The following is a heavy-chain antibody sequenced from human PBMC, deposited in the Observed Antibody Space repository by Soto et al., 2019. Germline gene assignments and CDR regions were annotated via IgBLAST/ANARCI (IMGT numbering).Heavy chain of an antibody. CDR3: ARYDSGIHYYYYYMDV. J-gene: IGHJ6*03. CDR1: GFTFSSYW. D-gene: IGHD3-10*01. V-gene: IGHV3-7*01. Sequence: GGSLRLSCAASGFTFSSYWMSWVRQAPGKGLEWVANIKQDGSEKYYVDSVKGRFTISRDNAKNSLYLQMNSLRAEDTAVYYCARYDSGIHYYYYYMDVWGKGTTVTVSS. CDR2: IKQDGSEK.